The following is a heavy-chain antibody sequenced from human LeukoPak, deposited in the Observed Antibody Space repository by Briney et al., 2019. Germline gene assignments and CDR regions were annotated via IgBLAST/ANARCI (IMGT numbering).Heavy chain of an antibody. CDR2: INPSGGST. V-gene: IGHV1-46*01. CDR3: AREGRVLWFGELLSHWFDP. CDR1: GYTFTSYY. J-gene: IGHJ5*02. D-gene: IGHD3-10*01. Sequence: ASVKVSCKASGYTFTSYYMHWVRQAPGQGLEWMGIINPSGGSTSYAQKFQGRVTMTRDTSTSTVYMELSSLRSEDTAAYYCAREGRVLWFGELLSHWFDPWGQGTLVTVS.